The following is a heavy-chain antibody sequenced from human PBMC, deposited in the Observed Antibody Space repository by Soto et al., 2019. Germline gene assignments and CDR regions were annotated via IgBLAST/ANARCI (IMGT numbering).Heavy chain of an antibody. D-gene: IGHD4-17*01. Sequence: TGGSLRLSGSASGFTFSMFSIHWVRQAPGKGLEYVSGISSNGDSTYYADSVKGRFTISRDNSKNTLYLQMSSLRAVDTAVYYCVHPRSTVQIPPTWGQGTLVTVSS. J-gene: IGHJ5*02. V-gene: IGHV3-64D*06. CDR2: ISSNGDST. CDR1: GFTFSMFS. CDR3: VHPRSTVQIPPT.